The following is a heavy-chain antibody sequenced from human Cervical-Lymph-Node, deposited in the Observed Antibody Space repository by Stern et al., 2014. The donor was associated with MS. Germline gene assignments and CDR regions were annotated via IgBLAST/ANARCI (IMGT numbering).Heavy chain of an antibody. CDR2: ISASGGST. V-gene: IGHV3-23*04. J-gene: IGHJ4*02. Sequence: EVQLVESGGGFVQPGGSLRLSCAASGFTFINYAMTWVRQAPGKGLEWVSIISASGGSTYYADSVKGRFTISRDNSKTTVYLQMNSLTAVNTATYYCAKGDCGGGSCSTYFDYWGQGTLVTVSS. D-gene: IGHD2-15*01. CDR1: GFTFINYA. CDR3: AKGDCGGGSCSTYFDY.